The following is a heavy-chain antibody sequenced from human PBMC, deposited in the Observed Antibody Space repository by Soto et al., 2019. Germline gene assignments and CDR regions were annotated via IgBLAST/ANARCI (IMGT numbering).Heavy chain of an antibody. Sequence: ASVKVSCKASGGTFSSYAISWVRQAPGQGLEWMGGIIPIFGTANYAQKFQGRVTITADESTSTAYMELSSLRAEDTAVYYCASAGSGYSPFDYWGQGTLVTVSS. CDR1: GGTFSSYA. CDR3: ASAGSGYSPFDY. CDR2: IIPIFGTA. D-gene: IGHD3-22*01. J-gene: IGHJ4*02. V-gene: IGHV1-69*13.